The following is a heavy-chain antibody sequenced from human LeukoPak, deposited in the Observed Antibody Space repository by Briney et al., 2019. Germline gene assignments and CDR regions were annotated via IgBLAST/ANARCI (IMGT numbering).Heavy chain of an antibody. CDR3: ARTTEGGYSYGYFYYYYMDV. CDR2: IYYSGGT. J-gene: IGHJ6*03. D-gene: IGHD5-18*01. V-gene: IGHV4-61*01. Sequence: PSETLSLTCTVSGGSISSSSYYWSWIRQPPGKGLEWIGYIYYSGGTNYKSSLKSRVTISVDTSKNQFSLKLRSVTAADTAVYYCARTTEGGYSYGYFYYYYMDVWGKGTTVTISS. CDR1: GGSISSSSYY.